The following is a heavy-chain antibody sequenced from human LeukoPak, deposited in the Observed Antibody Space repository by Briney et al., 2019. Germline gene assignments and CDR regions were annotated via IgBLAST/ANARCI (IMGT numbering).Heavy chain of an antibody. D-gene: IGHD5-18*01. CDR1: GFTFSSYA. CDR3: ARDTAMVTNYFDY. Sequence: PGGSLRLSCAASGFTFSSYAMHGVRQAPAKGLEWVAVISYDGSNKYYADSVKGRFTISRDNSKNTLYLQMNSLRAEDTAVYYCARDTAMVTNYFDYWGQGTLVTVSS. J-gene: IGHJ4*02. CDR2: ISYDGSNK. V-gene: IGHV3-30-3*01.